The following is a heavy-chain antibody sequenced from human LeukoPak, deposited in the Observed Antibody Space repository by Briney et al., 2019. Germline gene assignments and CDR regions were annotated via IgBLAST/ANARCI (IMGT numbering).Heavy chain of an antibody. CDR3: ARTLRLRTPRAFDI. Sequence: GGSLRLSCVVSGFTFSSYWMNWVSQAPGKGLDWVTNIHEDGGEKDYVDSVKGRFNISRENAKNSVYLQMNSQRAEDTAVYYCARTLRLRTPRAFDIWGQGTMVTVSS. CDR1: GFTFSSYW. D-gene: IGHD6-25*01. CDR2: IHEDGGEK. J-gene: IGHJ3*02. V-gene: IGHV3-7*05.